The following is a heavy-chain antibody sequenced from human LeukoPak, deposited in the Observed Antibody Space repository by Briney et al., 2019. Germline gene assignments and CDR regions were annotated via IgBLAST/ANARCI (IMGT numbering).Heavy chain of an antibody. J-gene: IGHJ4*02. CDR3: ATSGAWEIGFDY. CDR1: GYTLTELS. D-gene: IGHD6-25*01. Sequence: VASVTVSCTVSGYTLTELSMHWVRQAPGKGLEWMGGFDPEDGETIYAQKFQGRVTMTEDTSTDTAYMELSSLRSEDTAVYYCATSGAWEIGFDYWGQGTLVTVSS. CDR2: FDPEDGET. V-gene: IGHV1-24*01.